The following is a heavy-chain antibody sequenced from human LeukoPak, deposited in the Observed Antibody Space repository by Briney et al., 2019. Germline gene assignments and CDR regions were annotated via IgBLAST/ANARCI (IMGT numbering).Heavy chain of an antibody. CDR3: AKDIAARYYYYMDV. J-gene: IGHJ6*03. V-gene: IGHV3-9*01. Sequence: GGSLRLSCAASGFTFDDYAMHWVRQAPGKGLEWVTGISWNSGSIGYADSVKGRFTISRDNAKNSLYLQMNSLRAEDTALYYCAKDIAARYYYYMDVWGKGTTVTVSS. D-gene: IGHD6-6*01. CDR1: GFTFDDYA. CDR2: ISWNSGSI.